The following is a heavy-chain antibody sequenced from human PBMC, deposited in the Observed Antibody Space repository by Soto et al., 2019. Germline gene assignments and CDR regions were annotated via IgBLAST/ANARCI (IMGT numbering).Heavy chain of an antibody. CDR2: ISAYNGNI. CDR1: AYTFTNYG. V-gene: IGHV1-18*01. Sequence: ASVKVSCKASAYTFTNYGISWVRQAPGQGLEWMGWISAYNGNINYAQKFRGRVTMTTDTSTSSAYLEVRSLRSEDTAVYYCARAATEWFGELVSTFDYWGQGTLVTVSS. J-gene: IGHJ4*02. D-gene: IGHD3-10*01. CDR3: ARAATEWFGELVSTFDY.